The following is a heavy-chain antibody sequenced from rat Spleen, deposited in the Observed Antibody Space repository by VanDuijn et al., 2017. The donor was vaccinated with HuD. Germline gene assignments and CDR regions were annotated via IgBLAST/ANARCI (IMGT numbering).Heavy chain of an antibody. Sequence: EVQLVESGGGLVQPGRSLKLSCAASGFTFSDYYMAWVRQAPTKGLEWVATISYDGSSTYYRDSVKGRFTISRDNAKSTLYLQMDSLRSEDTATYYCATSFGAWGQGVMVTVSS. CDR3: ATSFGA. D-gene: IGHD4-3*01. V-gene: IGHV5-7*01. CDR1: GFTFSDYY. J-gene: IGHJ2*01. CDR2: ISYDGSST.